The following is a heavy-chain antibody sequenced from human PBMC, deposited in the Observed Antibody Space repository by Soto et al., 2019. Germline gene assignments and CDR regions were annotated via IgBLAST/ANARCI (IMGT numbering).Heavy chain of an antibody. D-gene: IGHD1-7*01. CDR1: GFTFSDHY. Sequence: EVQLVESGGGLVQPGGSLRLSCAASGFTFSDHYMDWVRQAPGKGLEWVGRTRNKANSYTTEYAASVKGRFTISRDDSKNSLYLQMNSLKTEDTAVYYCARVAGERSWHYKDGMDVWGQGTTVTVSS. J-gene: IGHJ6*02. CDR2: TRNKANSYTT. V-gene: IGHV3-72*01. CDR3: ARVAGERSWHYKDGMDV.